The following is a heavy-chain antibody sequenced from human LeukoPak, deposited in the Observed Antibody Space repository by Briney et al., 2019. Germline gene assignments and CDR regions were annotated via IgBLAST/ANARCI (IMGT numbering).Heavy chain of an antibody. J-gene: IGHJ3*02. CDR1: GFSFSMYW. D-gene: IGHD3-22*01. V-gene: IGHV3-7*01. Sequence: GGSLRLSCEASGFSFSMYWMAWVRQAPGKGLEWVANIKRDGSERHCLDSVRGGFTVSRDNAKNSLYLQLNSLRAEDTAVYFCARDTTYYESSAYYDSYDIWGQGTMVTVSS. CDR2: IKRDGSER. CDR3: ARDTTYYESSAYYDSYDI.